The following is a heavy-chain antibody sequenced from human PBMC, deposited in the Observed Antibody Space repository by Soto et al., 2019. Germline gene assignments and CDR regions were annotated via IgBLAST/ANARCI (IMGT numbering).Heavy chain of an antibody. Sequence: GGSLRLSCAASGFTFSSYAMSWVRQAPGKGLEWVGRIKSKTDGGTTDYAAPVKGRFTISRDDSKNTLYLQMNSLKTEDTAVYYCTTLATVVSYYYYGMDVWGQGTTVTVSS. D-gene: IGHD4-17*01. CDR3: TTLATVVSYYYYGMDV. V-gene: IGHV3-15*01. J-gene: IGHJ6*02. CDR1: GFTFSSYA. CDR2: IKSKTDGGTT.